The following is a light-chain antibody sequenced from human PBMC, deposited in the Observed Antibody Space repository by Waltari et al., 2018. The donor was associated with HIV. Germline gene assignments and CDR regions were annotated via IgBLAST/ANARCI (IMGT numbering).Light chain of an antibody. CDR1: QSVFYRSSHKND. Sequence: DILMTQSPDSLAVSLGESSTLHCESSQSVFYRSSHKNDLAWNQKNPGQPPKLLLYWASTRESAVPDRFSGSGSGADFTLTISSLQAEDVAVYYCKQYYSTPLTFGGGTKVEIK. CDR3: KQYYSTPLT. CDR2: WAS. J-gene: IGKJ4*01. V-gene: IGKV4-1*01.